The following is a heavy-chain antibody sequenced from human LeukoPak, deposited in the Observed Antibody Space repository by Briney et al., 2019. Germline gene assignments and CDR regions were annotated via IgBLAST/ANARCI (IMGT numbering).Heavy chain of an antibody. Sequence: GASVKVSCKASGYTFTSYDINWVRQATGQGLEWMGWMNPNSGNTGYAQKFQGRVTMTRNTSISTAYMELSSLRSEDTAVYYCAREPSQAADAFDIWGQGTMVTVSS. CDR1: GYTFTSYD. J-gene: IGHJ3*02. CDR3: AREPSQAADAFDI. D-gene: IGHD2-15*01. V-gene: IGHV1-8*01. CDR2: MNPNSGNT.